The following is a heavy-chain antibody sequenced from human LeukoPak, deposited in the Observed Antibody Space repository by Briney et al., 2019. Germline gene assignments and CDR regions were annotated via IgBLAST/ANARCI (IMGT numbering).Heavy chain of an antibody. J-gene: IGHJ3*02. CDR2: IYYSGST. Sequence: SETLSLTCTVSGGSISSSGYYWGWIRQPPGKGLEWIGSIYYSGSTYYNPSLKSRVTISVDTSKNQFSLKLSSVTAADTAVYYCARFSTSSDHAFDIWGQGTMVTVSS. CDR3: ARFSTSSDHAFDI. CDR1: GGSISSSGYY. V-gene: IGHV4-39*01. D-gene: IGHD3-3*02.